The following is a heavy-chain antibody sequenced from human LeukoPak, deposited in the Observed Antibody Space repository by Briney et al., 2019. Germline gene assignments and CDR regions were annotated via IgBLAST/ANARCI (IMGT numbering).Heavy chain of an antibody. CDR2: IYSGGST. V-gene: IGHV3-53*01. CDR3: ARFVVVVAATRGVGWFDP. Sequence: GGSLRLSCAASGFTVSSNYMSWARQAPGKGLEWVSVIYSGGSTYYADSVKGRFTISRDNSKNTLYLQMNSLRAEDTAVYYCARFVVVVAATRGVGWFDPWGQGTLVTVSS. J-gene: IGHJ5*02. CDR1: GFTVSSNY. D-gene: IGHD2-15*01.